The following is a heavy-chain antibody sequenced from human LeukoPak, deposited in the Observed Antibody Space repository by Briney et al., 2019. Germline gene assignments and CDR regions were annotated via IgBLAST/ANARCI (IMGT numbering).Heavy chain of an antibody. D-gene: IGHD6-19*01. Sequence: SSETLSLTCTVSGGSISSYYWSWIRQPPGKGLEWIGYIYYTGSTNYNPSVKSRVTISLDTSKNQFSLKLSSVTAADTAVYYCARGSSGWYSHLGYWGQGTLVTVSS. CDR3: ARGSSGWYSHLGY. CDR2: IYYTGST. V-gene: IGHV4-59*01. J-gene: IGHJ4*02. CDR1: GGSISSYY.